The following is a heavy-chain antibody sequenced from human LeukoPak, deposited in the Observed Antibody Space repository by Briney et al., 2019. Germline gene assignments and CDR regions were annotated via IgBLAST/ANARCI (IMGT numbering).Heavy chain of an antibody. Sequence: GESLKISCKGSGYSFTSYWIGWVRQMPGKGLEWMGIIYPGDSDTRYSPSFQGQVTISADKSISTAYLQWSSLKASDTATYYCARQGVAGSGSYYTSDYWGQGTLVTVSS. CDR3: ARQGVAGSGSYYTSDY. CDR1: GYSFTSYW. V-gene: IGHV5-51*01. D-gene: IGHD3-10*01. CDR2: IYPGDSDT. J-gene: IGHJ4*02.